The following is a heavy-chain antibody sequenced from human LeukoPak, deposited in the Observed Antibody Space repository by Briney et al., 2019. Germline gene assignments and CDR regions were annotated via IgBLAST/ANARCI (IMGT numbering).Heavy chain of an antibody. CDR2: INHGGRT. D-gene: IGHD3-16*01. CDR3: ARRRPFMITFGGVIDP. Sequence: SETLSLTCAVYGGSFSGYYWSWIGQPPGKGLKWSGEINHGGRTNYNPSRKRAVTISVDPSKNQFSLKLSSVTAADTAVYYCARRRPFMITFGGVIDPWGQGNLVTVSS. CDR1: GGSFSGYY. V-gene: IGHV4-34*01. J-gene: IGHJ5*02.